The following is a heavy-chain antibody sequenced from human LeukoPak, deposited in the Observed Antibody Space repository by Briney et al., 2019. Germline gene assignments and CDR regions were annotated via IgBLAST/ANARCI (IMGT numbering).Heavy chain of an antibody. CDR1: GDSIISNIYW. D-gene: IGHD3/OR15-3a*01. V-gene: IGHV4-39*01. Sequence: ASETLSLTCTVSGDSIISNIYWWDWVRLPPGKGLEWIGATFYTGRTFYSPSLKSRVTISVDTSKNQFSLDLRSATAADTAVYYCARRRHNFDFYDVWGQGTRVTVSS. CDR2: TFYTGRT. CDR3: ARRRHNFDFYDV. J-gene: IGHJ3*01.